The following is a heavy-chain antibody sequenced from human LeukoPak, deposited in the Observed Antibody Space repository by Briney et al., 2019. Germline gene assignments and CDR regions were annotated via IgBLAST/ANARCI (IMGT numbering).Heavy chain of an antibody. CDR2: IYYSGST. D-gene: IGHD3-22*01. CDR1: GGSISTYY. CDR3: ARGDYYYDSSGYYYYWFDP. Sequence: SETLSLTCIVSGGSISTYYWSWIRQPPGKGLEWIGYIYYSGSTNYNPSLKSRVTISVDTSKNQFSLKLTSVTAADTAVYYCARGDYYYDSSGYYYYWFDPWGQGTLVTVSS. V-gene: IGHV4-59*01. J-gene: IGHJ5*02.